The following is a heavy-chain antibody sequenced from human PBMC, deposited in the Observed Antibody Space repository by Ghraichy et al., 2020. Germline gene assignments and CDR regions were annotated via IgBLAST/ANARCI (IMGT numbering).Heavy chain of an antibody. J-gene: IGHJ3*02. Sequence: GGSLRLSCAASGFIFSSYDMCWVRQDTGKGLEWVSAIGTNDDTYYPDSVKGRFTISREDAKNSLYLQMNSLRVGDTAVYYCVRAQHCTTTSCYVGGAFDIWGQGTMVTVSS. V-gene: IGHV3-13*04. CDR3: VRAQHCTTTSCYVGGAFDI. CDR1: GFIFSSYD. D-gene: IGHD2-2*01. CDR2: IGTNDDT.